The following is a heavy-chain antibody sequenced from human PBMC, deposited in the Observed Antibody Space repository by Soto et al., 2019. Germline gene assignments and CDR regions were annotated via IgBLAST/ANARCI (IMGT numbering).Heavy chain of an antibody. CDR2: IIPIFGTA. Sequence: SVKVSCKASGGTFSSYAISWVRQAPGQGLEWMGGIIPIFGTANYAQKFQGRVTITADESTSTAYVELSSLRSEDTAVYYCAREGSGYLISDYYGMDVWGQGTTVTVSS. J-gene: IGHJ6*02. CDR3: AREGSGYLISDYYGMDV. CDR1: GGTFSSYA. V-gene: IGHV1-69*13. D-gene: IGHD5-12*01.